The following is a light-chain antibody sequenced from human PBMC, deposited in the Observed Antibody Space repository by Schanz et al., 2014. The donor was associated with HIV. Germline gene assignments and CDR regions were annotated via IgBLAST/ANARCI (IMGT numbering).Light chain of an antibody. CDR2: ATS. V-gene: IGKV3-20*01. J-gene: IGKJ2*01. Sequence: EIVLTQSPATLSLSPGDRATLSCRASKSVSSNYFAWYQQKPGQAPRLLIYATSFRATGIPDRFSGSGSGTDFTLTISRLEPEDFAVYYCQQFVGSVYTFGQGTKLEIK. CDR1: KSVSSNY. CDR3: QQFVGSVYT.